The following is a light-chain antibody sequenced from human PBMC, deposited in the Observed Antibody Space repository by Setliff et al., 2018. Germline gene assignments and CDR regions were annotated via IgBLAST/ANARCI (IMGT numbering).Light chain of an antibody. J-gene: IGLJ1*01. Sequence: PGQKVTISCSGSRSNVGNNYVSWYQQLPGTAPKLLIHGDNKRPSGIPDRFSGSKSGTSATLGITGLQTGDEADYYCGTWESSLRAWVFGSGTKVTVL. CDR1: RSNVGNNY. CDR2: GDN. CDR3: GTWESSLRAWV. V-gene: IGLV1-51*01.